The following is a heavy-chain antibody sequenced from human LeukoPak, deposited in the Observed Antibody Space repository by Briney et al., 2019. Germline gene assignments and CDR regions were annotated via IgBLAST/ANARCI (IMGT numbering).Heavy chain of an antibody. V-gene: IGHV1-2*02. Sequence: GASVKVSCKASGYTFTSYPITWVRQAPGQGLEWMGWINPKSGGTNYAQKFQGRVTMTRDTSITTAYLELSSLRSDDTAVCYCATGGQSSTFYFFDSWGQGTQVTVSS. CDR2: INPKSGGT. CDR3: ATGGQSSTFYFFDS. J-gene: IGHJ4*02. CDR1: GYTFTSYP. D-gene: IGHD6-13*01.